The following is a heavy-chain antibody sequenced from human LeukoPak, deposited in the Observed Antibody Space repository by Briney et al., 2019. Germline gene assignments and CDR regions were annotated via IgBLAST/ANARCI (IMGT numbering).Heavy chain of an antibody. CDR2: INHSGST. V-gene: IGHV4-34*01. CDR1: GGSFSGYY. J-gene: IGHJ5*02. CDR3: ARGGGSTSYIWFDP. D-gene: IGHD2-2*01. Sequence: SETLSLTCAVYGGSFSGYYWSWIRQPPGKGLEWIGEINHSGSTNYNPSLKSRVTMSVDTSKNQFSLKLSSVTAADTAVYYCARGGGSTSYIWFDPWGQGTLVTVSS.